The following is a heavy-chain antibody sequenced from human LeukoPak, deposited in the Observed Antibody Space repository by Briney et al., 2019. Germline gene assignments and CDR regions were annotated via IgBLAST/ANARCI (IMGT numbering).Heavy chain of an antibody. CDR3: AREMEQQQNWFDP. J-gene: IGHJ5*02. CDR1: GDRVSSNSAA. D-gene: IGHD6-13*01. Sequence: SQTLSLTCVISGDRVSSNSAAWNWIRQSPSRGLEWLGRTYYRSKWYYHYAVSVKSRITINPDISKNQFSLQLNSVTPEDTAVYYCAREMEQQQNWFDPWGQGTLVTVPS. CDR2: TYYRSKWYY. V-gene: IGHV6-1*01.